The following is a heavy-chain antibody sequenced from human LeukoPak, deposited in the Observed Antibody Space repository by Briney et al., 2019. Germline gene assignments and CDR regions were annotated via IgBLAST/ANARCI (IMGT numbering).Heavy chain of an antibody. V-gene: IGHV4-59*01. Sequence: PSETLSLTCTVSGGSISSYYWSWIRQPPGKGLEWIGYIYYSGSTNYNPSLKSRVTISVDTSKNQFSLKLSSVTAADTAVYYCARVSDAFDIWAQGTMVTVSS. J-gene: IGHJ3*02. CDR1: GGSISSYY. CDR2: IYYSGST. CDR3: ARVSDAFDI.